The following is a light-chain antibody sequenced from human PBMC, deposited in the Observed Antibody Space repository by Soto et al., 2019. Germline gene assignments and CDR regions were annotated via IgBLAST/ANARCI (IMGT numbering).Light chain of an antibody. CDR3: AAWDDSLNGYWV. V-gene: IGLV1-44*01. J-gene: IGLJ3*02. CDR2: NNY. CDR1: RSNIGSNA. Sequence: QSVLTQPPSASGTPGQRVTISCSGSRSNIGSNAVNWYQQVSGTAPKLLVYNNYQRPLGVPDRFSGAASGTSASLAISGLQSEDEAMYYCAAWDDSLNGYWVFGGGTKLTVL.